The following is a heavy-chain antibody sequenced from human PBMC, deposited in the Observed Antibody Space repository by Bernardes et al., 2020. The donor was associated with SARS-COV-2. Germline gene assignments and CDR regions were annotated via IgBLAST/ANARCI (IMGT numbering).Heavy chain of an antibody. D-gene: IGHD3-22*01. Sequence: GGSLRLSFAASGFTFSTYAMSWVRQAPGKGLEWVSAISASGGSTYYADSVKGRFTISRDNSNNTLYLQMNSLRAEDTAVYYCAKTVSQYYYYGMDVWGQGTTVTVSS. CDR2: ISASGGST. CDR3: AKTVSQYYYYGMDV. CDR1: GFTFSTYA. J-gene: IGHJ6*02. V-gene: IGHV3-23*01.